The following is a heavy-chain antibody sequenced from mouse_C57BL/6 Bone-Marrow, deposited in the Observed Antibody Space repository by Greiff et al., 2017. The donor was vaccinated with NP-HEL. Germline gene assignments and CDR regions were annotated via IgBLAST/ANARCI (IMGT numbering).Heavy chain of an antibody. J-gene: IGHJ1*03. CDR2: IRSKSNNYAT. CDR1: GFSFNTYA. D-gene: IGHD1-1*01. CDR3: VREDGSSYWYFDV. V-gene: IGHV10-1*01. Sequence: EVMLVESGGGLVQPKGSLKLSCAASGFSFNTYAMNWVRQAPGKGLEWVARIRSKSNNYATYYADSVKDRFTISRDDSASMLYLQMNNLKTEDTAMYYCVREDGSSYWYFDVWGTGTTVTVSS.